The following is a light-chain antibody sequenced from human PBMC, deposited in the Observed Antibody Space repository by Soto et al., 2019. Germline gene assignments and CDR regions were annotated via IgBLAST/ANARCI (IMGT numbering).Light chain of an antibody. Sequence: EIVLTQSPGILPLSPGERATLSCRASQSVSSRSIVWYQQKLGQAPRLLIYGASSSATGIPDRFSGRGSGTEFTLAISRLEPEGFAVDYCQQYGTRVFTFVPGTKVDV. CDR1: QSVSSRS. CDR2: GAS. J-gene: IGKJ3*01. CDR3: QQYGTRVFT. V-gene: IGKV3-20*01.